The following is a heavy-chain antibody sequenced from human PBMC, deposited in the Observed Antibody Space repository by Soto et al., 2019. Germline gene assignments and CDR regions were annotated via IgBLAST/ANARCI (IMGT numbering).Heavy chain of an antibody. D-gene: IGHD2-2*01. Sequence: SETLSLTCTVSGGSISSYYWSWIRQPPGKGLEWIGYIYYSGSTNYNPSLKSRVTISVDTSKNQFSLKLSSVTAADTAVYYCARDGGYCSSTSCRGYYYYYGMDVWGQGTTVTVSS. V-gene: IGHV4-59*01. J-gene: IGHJ6*02. CDR3: ARDGGYCSSTSCRGYYYYYGMDV. CDR1: GGSISSYY. CDR2: IYYSGST.